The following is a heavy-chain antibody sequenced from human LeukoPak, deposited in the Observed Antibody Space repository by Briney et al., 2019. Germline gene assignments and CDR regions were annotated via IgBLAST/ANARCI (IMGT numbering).Heavy chain of an antibody. D-gene: IGHD5/OR15-5a*01. V-gene: IGHV3-11*05. Sequence: PGGSLRLSCAASGFTFSQYYMTWIRQAPGKGLEWISYISSSSSYANYADSVKGRFTISRDNDKNTVYLQMNSLRVDDTAVYYCAGDLSRLSVWGQGTLVTVSS. CDR3: AGDLSRLSV. CDR2: ISSSSSYA. CDR1: GFTFSQYY. J-gene: IGHJ4*02.